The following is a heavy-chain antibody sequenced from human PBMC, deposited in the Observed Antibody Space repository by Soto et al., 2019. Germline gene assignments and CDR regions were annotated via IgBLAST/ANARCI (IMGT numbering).Heavy chain of an antibody. CDR1: GFTFSSYA. J-gene: IGHJ4*02. D-gene: IGHD2-2*01. Sequence: GGSLRLSCAASGFTFSSYAMSWVRQAPGKGLEWVSAISGSGGSTYYADSVKGRFTISRDNSKNTLYLQMNSLRAEDTAVYYCAKVLFLRDIVVVPAAMLFDYWGQGTLVTVSS. CDR3: AKVLFLRDIVVVPAAMLFDY. V-gene: IGHV3-23*01. CDR2: ISGSGGST.